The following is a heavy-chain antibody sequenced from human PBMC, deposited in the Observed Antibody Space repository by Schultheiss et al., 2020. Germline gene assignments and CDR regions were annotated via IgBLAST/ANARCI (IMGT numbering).Heavy chain of an antibody. V-gene: IGHV3-23*01. J-gene: IGHJ4*02. D-gene: IGHD3-22*01. CDR2: ISGSGGGA. Sequence: GGSLRLSCVASGFTFNCYAMTWVRQAPGKGLEWVSAISGSGGGAYYADSVKGRFTISRDNSRNTLYLQMKSLRVEDTAVYYCATARDSYNSSGIYYGQISGSFVCWGQGTQVTVSS. CDR3: ATARDSYNSSGIYYGQISGSFVC. CDR1: GFTFNCYA.